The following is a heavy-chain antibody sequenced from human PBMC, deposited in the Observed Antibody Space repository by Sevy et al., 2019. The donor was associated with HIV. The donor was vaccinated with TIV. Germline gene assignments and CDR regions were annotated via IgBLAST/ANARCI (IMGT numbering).Heavy chain of an antibody. CDR3: ARDLPPSATTAAHFDY. V-gene: IGHV3-48*03. CDR2: ISNSGTTI. D-gene: IGHD4-17*01. Sequence: GGSLRLSCAASGFTFSSYEMNWVRQAPGKGLEWVSYISNSGTTISYSHSVRGRFSISRDNARNSLYLQMNSLRAEDTAVYYCARDLPPSATTAAHFDYWGQGTLVTVSS. J-gene: IGHJ4*02. CDR1: GFTFSSYE.